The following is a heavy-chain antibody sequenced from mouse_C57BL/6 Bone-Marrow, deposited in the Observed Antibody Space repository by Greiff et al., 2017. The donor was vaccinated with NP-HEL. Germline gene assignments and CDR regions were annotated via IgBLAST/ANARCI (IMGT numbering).Heavy chain of an antibody. CDR2: IGPGSGST. J-gene: IGHJ4*01. D-gene: IGHD1-1*01. Sequence: QVQLQQSGAELVKPGASVKISCKASGYTFTDYYINWVKQRPGQGLEWIGKIGPGSGSTYYNEKFKGKATLTADKSSSTAYMQLSSLTSEDSAVYFCASSLSAITTRPMDYWGQGTSVTVSS. CDR3: ASSLSAITTRPMDY. V-gene: IGHV1-77*01. CDR1: GYTFTDYY.